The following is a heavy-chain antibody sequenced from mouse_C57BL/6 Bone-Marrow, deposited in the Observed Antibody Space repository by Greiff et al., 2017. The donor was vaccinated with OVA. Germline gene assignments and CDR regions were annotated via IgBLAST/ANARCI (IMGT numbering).Heavy chain of an antibody. V-gene: IGHV1-42*01. CDR1: GYSFTGYY. D-gene: IGHD4-1*01. J-gene: IGHJ3*01. CDR2: INPSTGGT. CDR3: GRGGTSPFAY. Sequence: EVQLQQSGPELVKPGASVKISCKASGYSFTGYYMNWVKQSPEKSLEWIGEINPSTGGTTYNQKFKAKATLTVDTSSSTAYMLLKSLTSETSAVYYCGRGGTSPFAYWGQGTLVTVSA.